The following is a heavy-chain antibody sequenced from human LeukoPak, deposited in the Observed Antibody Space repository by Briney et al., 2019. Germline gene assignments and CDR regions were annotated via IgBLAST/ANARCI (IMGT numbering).Heavy chain of an antibody. D-gene: IGHD3-10*01. V-gene: IGHV4-34*01. CDR2: INHSGST. CDR1: GGSLSDYY. CDR3: ARHRHLHSTFSYDSVTYKKPRGLDY. Sequence: PSETLSLTCAVYGGSLSDYYWSWIRQPPGKGLEWIGEINHSGSTNYNPSLKIRLTMSVDTSKNRFSLKLRSVTAADTAVYFCARHRHLHSTFSYDSVTYKKPRGLDYWGQGTLVTVSS. J-gene: IGHJ4*02.